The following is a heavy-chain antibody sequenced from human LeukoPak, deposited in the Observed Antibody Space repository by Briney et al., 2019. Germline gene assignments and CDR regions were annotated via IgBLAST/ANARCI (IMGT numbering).Heavy chain of an antibody. CDR3: ASSQVHKWELLRAAFDI. Sequence: PGGSLRLSCAASGFIFSSYGMHWVRQAPGKGLERVAFIRYDGSNKYYADSVKGRFTISRDNSKNTLYLQMNSLRAEDTAVYYCASSQVHKWELLRAAFDIWGQGTMVTVSS. V-gene: IGHV3-30*02. J-gene: IGHJ3*02. D-gene: IGHD1-26*01. CDR1: GFIFSSYG. CDR2: IRYDGSNK.